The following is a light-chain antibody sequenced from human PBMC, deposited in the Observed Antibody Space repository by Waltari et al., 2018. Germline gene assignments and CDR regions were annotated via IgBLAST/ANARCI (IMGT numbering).Light chain of an antibody. CDR1: QSISNW. J-gene: IGKJ1*01. V-gene: IGKV1-5*03. CDR3: QQYNTYSWT. CDR2: KAS. Sequence: DIQMTQSPSTLSASVGDRVTITCRASQSISNWLAWYQQEPGKAPKVLIYKASSLESGVPARFSGSGSGTEFTLTISSLQPDDLATYYCQQYNTYSWTFGQGTKVEIK.